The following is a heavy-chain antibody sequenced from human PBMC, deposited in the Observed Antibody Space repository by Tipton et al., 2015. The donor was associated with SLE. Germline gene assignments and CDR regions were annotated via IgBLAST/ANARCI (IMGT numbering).Heavy chain of an antibody. V-gene: IGHV4-4*09. CDR3: ASGIDGTVAEH. J-gene: IGHJ1*01. D-gene: IGHD5-24*01. Sequence: TLSLTCTVSGDSIRGYFWSWFRQSPGKELEWIAYIYSSGSTNYNPSLRSRVTMSVDTSKNQFSLHLRSVTAADTAVYYCASGIDGTVAEHWGQGTLGTVSS. CDR2: IYSSGST. CDR1: GDSIRGYF.